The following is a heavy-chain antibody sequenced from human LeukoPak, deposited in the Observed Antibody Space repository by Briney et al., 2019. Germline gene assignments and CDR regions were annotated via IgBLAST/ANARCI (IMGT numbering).Heavy chain of an antibody. V-gene: IGHV4-34*01. J-gene: IGHJ5*02. D-gene: IGHD2-15*01. CDR3: ASYYCSGGSCYWFDP. CDR1: GGSFSGYY. CDR2: INHSGST. Sequence: ETLSLTXAVYGGSFSGYYWSWIRQPPGKGLEWIGEINHSGSTNYNPSLKSRVTISVDTSKNQFSLKLSSVTAADTAVYYCASYYCSGGSCYWFDPWGQGTLVTVSS.